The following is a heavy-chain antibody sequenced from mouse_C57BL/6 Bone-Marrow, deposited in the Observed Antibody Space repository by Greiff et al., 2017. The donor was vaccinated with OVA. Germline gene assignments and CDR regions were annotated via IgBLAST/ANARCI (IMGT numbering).Heavy chain of an antibody. CDR3: ARDANPRAMDY. V-gene: IGHV5-4*01. Sequence: EVKVVESGGGLVKPGGSLKLSCAASGFTFSSYAMSWVRQTPEKRLEWVATISDGGSYTYYPDNVKGRFTISRDNAKNNLYLQMSHLKSEDTAMYYCARDANPRAMDYWGQGTSVTVSS. CDR1: GFTFSSYA. J-gene: IGHJ4*01. CDR2: ISDGGSYT.